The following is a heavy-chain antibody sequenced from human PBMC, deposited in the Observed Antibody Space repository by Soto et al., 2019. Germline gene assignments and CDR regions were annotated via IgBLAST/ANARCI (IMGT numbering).Heavy chain of an antibody. CDR2: IYYSGST. J-gene: IGHJ4*02. CDR1: GGSISSGGHY. V-gene: IGHV4-31*03. CDR3: ARDRKYSGYGGDYFDY. Sequence: QVQLQESGPGLVKPSQTLSLTCTVSGGSISSGGHYWSWIRQHPGKGLEWIGYIYYSGSTYYNPSLKSRVTISVDTSKNQFSLKLSSVTAADTAVYYCARDRKYSGYGGDYFDYWGQGTLVTVSS. D-gene: IGHD5-12*01.